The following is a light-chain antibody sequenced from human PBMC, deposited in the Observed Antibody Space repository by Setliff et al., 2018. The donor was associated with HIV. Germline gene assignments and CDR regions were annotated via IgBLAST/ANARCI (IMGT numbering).Light chain of an antibody. V-gene: IGLV2-14*03. J-gene: IGLJ1*01. CDR1: SSDVGGYNY. Sequence: SALTQPASVSGSPGQSITISCTGTSSDVGGYNYVSWYRQHPGKAPKLRIYDVSNRPSGVSNRFSGSKSGNTASLTISGLQAEDEADYYCSSYTSTSTLFVFGTGTKVTVL. CDR3: SSYTSTSTLFV. CDR2: DVS.